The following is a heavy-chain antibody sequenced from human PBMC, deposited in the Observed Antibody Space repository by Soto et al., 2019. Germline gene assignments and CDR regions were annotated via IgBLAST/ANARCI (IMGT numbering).Heavy chain of an antibody. CDR1: DGSISGYY. V-gene: IGHV4-59*01. CDR2: IFYSGIT. J-gene: IGHJ4*02. CDR3: ARAGWSNNWYFAY. D-gene: IGHD1-1*01. Sequence: SETLSLTGTVSDGSISGYYWSWIRQPPGKGLEWIGYIFYSGITNYNPSLKSRVTISVDTSKNQFSLNLSSVTAADTAVYYCARAGWSNNWYFAYWGQGSLVTVSS.